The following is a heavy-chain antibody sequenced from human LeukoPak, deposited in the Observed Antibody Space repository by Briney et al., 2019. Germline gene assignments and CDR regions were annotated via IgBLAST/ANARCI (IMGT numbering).Heavy chain of an antibody. D-gene: IGHD5-12*01. J-gene: IGHJ4*02. Sequence: SGPTLVKPTQTLTLTCTFSGFSLSTSGVGVGWICQPPGKALEWLALIYWNDDKRYSPSLKSRLTITKDTSKNQVVLTMTNMDPVDTATYYCAHPRGYSGYVGFDYWGQGTLVTVSS. CDR1: GFSLSTSGVG. CDR3: AHPRGYSGYVGFDY. V-gene: IGHV2-5*01. CDR2: IYWNDDK.